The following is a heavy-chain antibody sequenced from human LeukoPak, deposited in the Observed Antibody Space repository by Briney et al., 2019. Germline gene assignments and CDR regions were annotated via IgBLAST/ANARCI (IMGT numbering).Heavy chain of an antibody. CDR3: ARWVLTGYYNDY. CDR2: ISAHNGNT. J-gene: IGHJ4*02. D-gene: IGHD3-9*01. CDR1: GYTFTSYG. V-gene: IGHV1-18*04. Sequence: ASVKVSCKASGYTFTSYGISWVRQAPGQGLEWMGWISAHNGNTNYAQKLQGRVTMTTDTSTSTAYMELRSLRSDDTAVYYCARWVLTGYYNDYWGQGTLVTVSS.